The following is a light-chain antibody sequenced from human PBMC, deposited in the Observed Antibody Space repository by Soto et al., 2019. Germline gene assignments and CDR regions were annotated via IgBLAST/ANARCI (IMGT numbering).Light chain of an antibody. J-gene: IGKJ5*01. CDR2: KAS. CDR3: QQYLSYPIT. CDR1: QSLSSW. Sequence: DIQMTQSPSTLSASVGDRVTITCRASQSLSSWLAWYQQKPGKAPKPLIYKASSLESGVPSRFSGSGSGTEFTLTISSLQPDDFATYYCQQYLSYPITFGQGTRLEIK. V-gene: IGKV1-5*03.